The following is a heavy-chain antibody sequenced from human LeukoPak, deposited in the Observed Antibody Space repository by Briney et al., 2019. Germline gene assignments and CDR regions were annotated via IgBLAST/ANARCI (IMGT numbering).Heavy chain of an antibody. CDR3: ARGRGWLQSLDAFDI. CDR1: GGSITSHY. J-gene: IGHJ3*02. CDR2: IYYTGST. D-gene: IGHD5-24*01. V-gene: IGHV4-59*11. Sequence: SETLSLTCTVSGGSITSHYWSWIRQPPGKGLEWIGYIYYTGSTNYNPSLKSRVTMSVDTSKNQLSLNLRSVNAADTAVYYCARGRGWLQSLDAFDIWGQGTMVTVSS.